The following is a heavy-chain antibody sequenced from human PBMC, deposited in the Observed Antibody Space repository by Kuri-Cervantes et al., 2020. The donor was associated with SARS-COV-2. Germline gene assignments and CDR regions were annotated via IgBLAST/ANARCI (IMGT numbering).Heavy chain of an antibody. J-gene: IGHJ6*02. D-gene: IGHD2-2*01. CDR1: GGFFSGYY. CDR2: INHSGST. Sequence: GSLRLSCAVYGGFFSGYYWSWIRQPPGKGLEWIGEINHSGSTNYNPSLKSRVTISVDTSKNQFSLKLSSVTAADTAVYYCARVSVVVVPAAIHYYYGMDVWGQGTTVTVSS. V-gene: IGHV4-34*01. CDR3: ARVSVVVVPAAIHYYYGMDV.